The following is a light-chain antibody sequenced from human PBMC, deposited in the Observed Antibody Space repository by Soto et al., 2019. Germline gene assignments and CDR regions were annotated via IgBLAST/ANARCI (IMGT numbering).Light chain of an antibody. CDR1: QSISTY. J-gene: IGKJ4*01. V-gene: IGKV1-39*01. Sequence: DIQITQSPSSLSASVGDRVTITCRASQSISTYLNWYQQKPGKAPKVLIYGASSLQSGVPSRFSGGGSGTDFTLSISSLQPEDFATYYCQQTYRAPLTFGGGTNVEIK. CDR2: GAS. CDR3: QQTYRAPLT.